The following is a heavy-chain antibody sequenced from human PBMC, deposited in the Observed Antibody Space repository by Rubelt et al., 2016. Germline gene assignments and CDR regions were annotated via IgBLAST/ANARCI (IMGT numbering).Heavy chain of an antibody. CDR3: TRGYYSFDP. CDR2: ISGSSKSI. CDR1: GLTFSTYS. V-gene: IGHV3-48*04. J-gene: IGHJ5*02. D-gene: IGHD1-26*01. Sequence: EVHLVESGGGLVQPGGSLRLSCAVSGLTFSTYSMSWVRQAPGKGLEWVSYISGSSKSINYADSVEGRFTISRDNAKKTRHVQTDSLRAEDTAVYYCTRGYYSFDPWGQGALVTVSS.